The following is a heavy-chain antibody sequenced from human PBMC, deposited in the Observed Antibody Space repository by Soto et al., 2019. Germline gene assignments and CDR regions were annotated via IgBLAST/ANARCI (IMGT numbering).Heavy chain of an antibody. CDR2: IYYSGIT. D-gene: IGHD6-19*01. Sequence: SETLSLTCTVSGGSISSPSYYWGWIRQPPGKGLEWIGVIYYSGITYYNPSLSLKSRVTISVDTSKNQFSLKLSSVTAADTALYYCASLGDWAVAGFFDYWGQGTLVTVSS. CDR3: ASLGDWAVAGFFDY. V-gene: IGHV4-39*01. CDR1: GGSISSPSYY. J-gene: IGHJ4*02.